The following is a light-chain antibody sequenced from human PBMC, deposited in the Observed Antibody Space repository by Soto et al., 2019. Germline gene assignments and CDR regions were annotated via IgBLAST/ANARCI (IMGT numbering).Light chain of an antibody. CDR1: QSVDNY. CDR2: DTS. CDR3: QQRDSWPLT. Sequence: EVVLTQSPATLSLSPRERANLSCRASQSVDNYLAWYQEKPGQAPRLLIYDTSIRATGIPARFSGSCSGTDFTLTISSLEPEDFAVYYCQQRDSWPLTFGGGTKEDIK. J-gene: IGKJ4*01. V-gene: IGKV3-11*01.